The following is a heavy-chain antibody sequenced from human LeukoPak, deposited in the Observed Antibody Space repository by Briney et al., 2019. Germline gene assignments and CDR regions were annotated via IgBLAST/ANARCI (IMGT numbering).Heavy chain of an antibody. D-gene: IGHD3-22*01. CDR1: GYNFTSYW. V-gene: IGHV5-51*01. J-gene: IGHJ1*01. CDR2: IYPGDSDT. CDR3: ARSDSSGGARGIQY. Sequence: EESLKISCKGSGYNFTSYWVGWVRQMPGKGLQCLGTIYPGDSDTRYSPSFQGQVTISVDKSVSTAYLQWSSLKASDTAMYYCARSDSSGGARGIQYWGQGTPVTVSS.